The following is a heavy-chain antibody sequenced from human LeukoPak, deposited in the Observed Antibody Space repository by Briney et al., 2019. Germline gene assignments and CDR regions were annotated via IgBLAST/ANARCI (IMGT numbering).Heavy chain of an antibody. CDR3: AKGVVVAVNWFDP. CDR1: GYIFTDYY. Sequence: ASVKVSCKASGYIFTDYYMYWVRQAPGQGLEWMGWINPNSGDTNYAQKFQGRVTMTRDTSITTAYMELRRLRSDDTAVYYCAKGVVVAVNWFDPWGQGTLVTVSS. J-gene: IGHJ5*02. V-gene: IGHV1-2*02. CDR2: INPNSGDT. D-gene: IGHD2-15*01.